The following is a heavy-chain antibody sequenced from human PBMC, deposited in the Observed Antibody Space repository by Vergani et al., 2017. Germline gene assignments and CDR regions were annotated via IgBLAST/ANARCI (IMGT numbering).Heavy chain of an antibody. CDR3: ARDSCSGGSCYYPTFDY. V-gene: IGHV3-30-3*01. D-gene: IGHD2-15*01. CDR2: ISYDGSNK. CDR1: GFTFSSYA. J-gene: IGHJ4*02. Sequence: VQLVESGGGLVQPGGSLRLSCAASGFTFSSYAMHWVRQAPGKGLEWVAVISYDGSNKYYADSVKGRFTISRDNSKNTLYLQMNSLRAEDTAVYYCARDSCSGGSCYYPTFDYWGQGTLVTVSS.